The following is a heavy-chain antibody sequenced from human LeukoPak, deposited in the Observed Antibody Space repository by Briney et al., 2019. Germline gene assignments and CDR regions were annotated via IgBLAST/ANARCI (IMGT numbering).Heavy chain of an antibody. J-gene: IGHJ5*02. CDR3: AKESTVTPGNVNWFDT. D-gene: IGHD4-17*01. Sequence: GGSLRLSCAASGFTFSSYSMNWVRQAPGKGLEWVSYISSSSSTTYYADSVKGRFTISRDNSKNTLYLQMNSLRAEDTAVYYCAKESTVTPGNVNWFDTWGQGTLVTVSS. CDR2: ISSSSSTT. V-gene: IGHV3-48*01. CDR1: GFTFSSYS.